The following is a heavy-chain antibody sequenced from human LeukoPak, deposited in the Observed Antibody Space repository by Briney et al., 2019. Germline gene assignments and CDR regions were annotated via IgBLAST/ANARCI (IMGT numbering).Heavy chain of an antibody. J-gene: IGHJ3*02. Sequence: GGSLRLSCAASGFTFSDYYMSWIRQAPGKGLEWVSYISSSGSTIYYADSVKGRFTISRDNAKNSLYLQMNSLRAEDTAVYYCARSSGYYYDGNDAFDIWGQGTMVTVSS. CDR1: GFTFSDYY. CDR3: ARSSGYYYDGNDAFDI. V-gene: IGHV3-11*01. D-gene: IGHD3-22*01. CDR2: ISSSGSTI.